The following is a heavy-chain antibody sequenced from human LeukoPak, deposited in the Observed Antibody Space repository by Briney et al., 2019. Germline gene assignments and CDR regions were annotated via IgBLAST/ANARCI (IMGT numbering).Heavy chain of an antibody. V-gene: IGHV1-2*02. Sequence: ASVKVSCKASGYTFTGYYMHWVRQAPGQGLEWMGWINPNSGGTNYAQKFQGRVTMTRDTSISTAYMELSRLRSDDTAVYYCASGGGRYDILTGYYRGYYYMDVWGKGTTVTVSS. CDR2: INPNSGGT. CDR3: ASGGGRYDILTGYYRGYYYMDV. D-gene: IGHD3-9*01. CDR1: GYTFTGYY. J-gene: IGHJ6*03.